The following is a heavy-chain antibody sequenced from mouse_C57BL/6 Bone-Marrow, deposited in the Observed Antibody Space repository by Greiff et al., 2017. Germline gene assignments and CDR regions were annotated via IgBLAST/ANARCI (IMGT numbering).Heavy chain of an antibody. J-gene: IGHJ3*01. Sequence: VQLQQPGAELVMPGASVKLSCKASGYTFTSYWMHWVKQRPGQGLEWIGEIDPSDSYTNYNQKFKGKSTLTVDKSSSTAYMQLSSLTSEDSAVYYCARYSGTTVGFAYWGQGTLVTVSA. V-gene: IGHV1-69*01. CDR3: ARYSGTTVGFAY. CDR1: GYTFTSYW. D-gene: IGHD1-1*01. CDR2: IDPSDSYT.